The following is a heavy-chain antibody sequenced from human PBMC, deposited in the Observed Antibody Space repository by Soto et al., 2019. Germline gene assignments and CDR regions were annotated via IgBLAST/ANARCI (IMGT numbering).Heavy chain of an antibody. V-gene: IGHV4-59*12. Sequence: QVQLQESGPGLVKPSETLSLTCNVSCGSISSYYWRWIRQPPGKGLEWIGYIYYSGRTNYNPSLKTRVTLSVDTSKKQFSLKLSSVTAADTAVYYCARLYGPGCDYWGQGTLVSVSS. J-gene: IGHJ4*02. CDR2: IYYSGRT. D-gene: IGHD4-17*01. CDR3: ARLYGPGCDY. CDR1: CGSISSYY.